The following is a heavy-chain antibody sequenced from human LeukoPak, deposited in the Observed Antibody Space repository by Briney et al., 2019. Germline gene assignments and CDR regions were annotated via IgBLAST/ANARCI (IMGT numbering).Heavy chain of an antibody. D-gene: IGHD4-23*01. J-gene: IGHJ4*02. V-gene: IGHV3-13*01. CDR2: IGTAGDT. Sequence: GGSLRLSCAASGFTFSSYDMHWVRQATGKGLEWVSAIGTAGDTYYPGSVKGRFTISRENAKNSLYLQMNSLRAEDTAVYYCARDQGYGGNSGLDYWGQGTLVTVSS. CDR1: GFTFSSYD. CDR3: ARDQGYGGNSGLDY.